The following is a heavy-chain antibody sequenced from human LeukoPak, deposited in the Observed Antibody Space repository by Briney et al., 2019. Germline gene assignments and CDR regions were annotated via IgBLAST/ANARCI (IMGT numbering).Heavy chain of an antibody. CDR1: GFTFSSYA. J-gene: IGHJ4*02. CDR3: ASHRGGSYTSIDY. CDR2: ISGSGGST. Sequence: GGSLRLSCAASGFTFSSYAMRWLRQAPGKGLEWVTAISGSGGSTYYADSVKGRFTISRDNSKNTLYLQMNSLRAEDTAVYYCASHRGGSYTSIDYWGQGTLVTVSS. D-gene: IGHD3-16*01. V-gene: IGHV3-23*01.